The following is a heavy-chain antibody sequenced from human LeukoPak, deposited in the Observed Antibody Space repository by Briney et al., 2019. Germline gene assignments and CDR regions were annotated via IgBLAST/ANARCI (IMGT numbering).Heavy chain of an antibody. CDR1: GYTFTSYD. J-gene: IGHJ3*02. Sequence: ASVKVSCKASGYTFTSYDFNWVRQATGQRPEWMGWMSPNSGDTGYAQKFQDRVTMTRNTSISTAYMELSSLRSEDTAVYYCARAPDFTDDAFDIWGQGTMVTVSS. D-gene: IGHD3-3*01. CDR2: MSPNSGDT. V-gene: IGHV1-8*01. CDR3: ARAPDFTDDAFDI.